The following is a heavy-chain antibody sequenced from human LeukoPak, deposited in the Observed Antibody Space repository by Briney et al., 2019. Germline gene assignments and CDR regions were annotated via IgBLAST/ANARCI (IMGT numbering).Heavy chain of an antibody. CDR1: GYTFTGYY. CDR3: ATIGYSSGWYYFDY. V-gene: IGHV1-2*02. D-gene: IGHD6-19*01. CDR2: INPNSGGT. Sequence: ASVKVSCKASGYTFTGYYMHWVRRAPGQGLEWMGWINPNSGGTNYAQKFQGRVTMTRDTSISTAYKELSRLRSDDTAVYYCATIGYSSGWYYFDYWGQGTLVTVSS. J-gene: IGHJ4*02.